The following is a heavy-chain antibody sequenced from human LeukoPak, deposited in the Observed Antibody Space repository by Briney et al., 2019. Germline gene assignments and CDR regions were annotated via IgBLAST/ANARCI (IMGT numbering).Heavy chain of an antibody. D-gene: IGHD2-2*02. CDR2: ISYTGSA. Sequence: SETLSLTCAVSGGSISSYYWSWIRQPPGKVLEYIGYISYTGSAIYSPSLESRVTISIDTSKNQFSLKLNSVTAADTAVYYCARPLRCSGNNCYMDNWFDPWGQGSLVTVSS. V-gene: IGHV4-59*12. CDR1: GGSISSYY. J-gene: IGHJ5*02. CDR3: ARPLRCSGNNCYMDNWFDP.